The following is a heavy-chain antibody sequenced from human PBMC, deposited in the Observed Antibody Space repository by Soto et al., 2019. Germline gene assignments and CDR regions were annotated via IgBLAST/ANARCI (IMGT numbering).Heavy chain of an antibody. D-gene: IGHD2-2*01. CDR2: ISTFNGET. V-gene: IGHV1-18*01. J-gene: IGHJ4*02. Sequence: ASVKVSCKASGYTFNTYGISWVRQAPGQGLEWMGWISTFNGETRYAQKFQARVTVTTDTSTTTGYMELRSLRSDDTAVYYCARDVGYCSSATCLIDHWGQGTLVTVS. CDR1: GYTFNTYG. CDR3: ARDVGYCSSATCLIDH.